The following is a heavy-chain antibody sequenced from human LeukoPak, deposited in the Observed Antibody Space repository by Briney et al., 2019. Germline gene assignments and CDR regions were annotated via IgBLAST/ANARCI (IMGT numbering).Heavy chain of an antibody. Sequence: ASVKVSCKASGYTFNSYGINWVRQAPGQGLEWMGWINTHTGNPTYAQGFTGRFVFSLDTSVSTAYLQISSLKAEDTAVYYCARLSTYYYDNLRYYLDYWGQGTLVTVSS. CDR1: GYTFNSYG. D-gene: IGHD3-22*01. CDR3: ARLSTYYYDNLRYYLDY. V-gene: IGHV7-4-1*02. J-gene: IGHJ4*02. CDR2: INTHTGNP.